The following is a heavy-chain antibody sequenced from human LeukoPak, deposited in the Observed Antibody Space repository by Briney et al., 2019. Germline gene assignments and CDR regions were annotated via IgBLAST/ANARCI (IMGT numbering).Heavy chain of an antibody. CDR1: GLTVSSDY. J-gene: IGHJ2*01. CDR3: ARAGLVRGASYWYFDL. D-gene: IGHD3-10*01. V-gene: IGHV3-53*01. CDR2: IYRDGST. Sequence: GGSLRFSCAASGLTVSSDYMSWVRQAPGKGLEWVSVIYRDGSTYYTNSVKGRFTISRDSSENTLYLQMNSLRAEDTAVYYCARAGLVRGASYWYFDLWGRGTLVTVSS.